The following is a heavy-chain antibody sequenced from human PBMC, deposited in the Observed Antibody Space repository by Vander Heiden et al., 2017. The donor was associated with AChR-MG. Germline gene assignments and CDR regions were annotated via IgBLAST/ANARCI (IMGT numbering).Heavy chain of an antibody. CDR2: IKSNSDGGIT. J-gene: IGHJ5*02. Sequence: DVHLVESGGGLVKPGGSLRLSCAVLGLTSKDAWMSWVRQAPGKGLEWIGRIKSNSDGGITDHAAPVKGRFTISRDDSKNTLYLQMDSLKTEDTGVYYCTTLSLWNYVLETWGQGSLVTVSS. CDR1: GLTSKDAW. V-gene: IGHV3-15*01. CDR3: TTLSLWNYVLET. D-gene: IGHD1-7*01.